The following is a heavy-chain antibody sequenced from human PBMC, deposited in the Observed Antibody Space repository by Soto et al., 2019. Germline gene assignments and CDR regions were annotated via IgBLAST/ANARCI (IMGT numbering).Heavy chain of an antibody. CDR3: ARSDRLGSWSDY. D-gene: IGHD6-13*01. V-gene: IGHV3-21*05. Sequence: PWGSLRLSCAASGFTFSSYEMNWVRQAPGKGLEWVSYISSSSSYIYYADSVKGRFTISRDNAKNSLYLQMNSLRAEDTAVYYCARSDRLGSWSDYWGQGTLVTVSS. J-gene: IGHJ4*02. CDR1: GFTFSSYE. CDR2: ISSSSSYI.